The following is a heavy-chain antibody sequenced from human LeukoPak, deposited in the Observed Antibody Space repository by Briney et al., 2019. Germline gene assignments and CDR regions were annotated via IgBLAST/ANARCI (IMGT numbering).Heavy chain of an antibody. CDR1: GFTFSSYS. J-gene: IGHJ6*02. CDR2: ISSSSSYI. V-gene: IGHV3-21*01. D-gene: IGHD6-13*01. CDR3: ARDRYSSSWYSIYYYGMAV. Sequence: GGSLRLSCAASGFTFSSYSMNWVRQAPGKGLEWVSSISSSSSYIYYADSVKGRFTISRDNAKNSLYLQMNSLRAEDTAVYYCARDRYSSSWYSIYYYGMAVWGQGTTVTVSS.